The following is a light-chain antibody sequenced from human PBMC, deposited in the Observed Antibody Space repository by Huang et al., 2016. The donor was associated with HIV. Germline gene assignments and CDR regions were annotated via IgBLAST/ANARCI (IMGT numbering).Light chain of an antibody. CDR1: QSVSTY. V-gene: IGKV3-11*01. CDR2: DAS. J-gene: IGKJ5*01. Sequence: EIVLTQSPATLSLSPGERATLSCRASQSVSTYVAWFRQKTGQTPRLFIYDASNRATGIPARFSARGSGTDFALTISSLQPEDFAVYYCQQRTNSITFGQGTRLEIK. CDR3: QQRTNSIT.